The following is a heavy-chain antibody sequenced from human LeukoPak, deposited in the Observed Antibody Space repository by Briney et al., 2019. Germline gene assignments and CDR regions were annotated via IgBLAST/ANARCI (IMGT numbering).Heavy chain of an antibody. CDR1: GYTFTSYA. CDR2: ISAYNGNT. J-gene: IGHJ4*02. V-gene: IGHV1-18*01. CDR3: ARIEEPGELRIDY. Sequence: ASVKVSCKASGYTFTSYAMHWVRQAPGQRLEWMGWISAYNGNTNYAQKLQGRVTMTTDTSTSTAYMELRSLRSDDTAVYYCARIEEPGELRIDYWGQGTLVTVSS. D-gene: IGHD3-10*01.